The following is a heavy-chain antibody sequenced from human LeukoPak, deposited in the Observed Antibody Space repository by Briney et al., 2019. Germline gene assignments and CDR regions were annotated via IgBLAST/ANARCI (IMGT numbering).Heavy chain of an antibody. V-gene: IGHV3-20*04. D-gene: IGHD2-15*01. CDR1: GFTFDDYG. CDR2: INWSGGST. CDR3: ARVDRFGYCSGGSCYQFDY. Sequence: PGGSLRLSCAASGFTFDDYGMSWVRQAPGKGLEWVSGINWSGGSTGYADSVKGRFTISRDNAKNSLYLQMNSLRAEDTALYYCARVDRFGYCSGGSCYQFDYWGQGTLVTVSS. J-gene: IGHJ4*02.